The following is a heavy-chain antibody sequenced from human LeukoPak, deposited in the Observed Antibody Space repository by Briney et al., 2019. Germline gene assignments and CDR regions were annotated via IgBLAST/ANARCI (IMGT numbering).Heavy chain of an antibody. CDR3: ARGRLNLNDYYIRVGRGRFDP. Sequence: GGSLRLSCAASGFTFSSYAMSWVRQAPGKGLEWVTVISYDGSDKYYTDSVKGRFTISRDNSKNTLYLQMNSLRAEDTAVYYCARGRLNLNDYYIRVGRGRFDPWGQGTLVTVSS. D-gene: IGHD3-9*01. J-gene: IGHJ5*02. V-gene: IGHV3-30*04. CDR1: GFTFSSYA. CDR2: ISYDGSDK.